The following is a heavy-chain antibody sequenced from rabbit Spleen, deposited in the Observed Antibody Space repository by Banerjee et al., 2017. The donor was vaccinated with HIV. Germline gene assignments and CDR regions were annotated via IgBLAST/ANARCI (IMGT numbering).Heavy chain of an antibody. V-gene: IGHV1S40*01. Sequence: QSLEESGGDLVKPGASLTLTCIASGVSFSGDSYMCWVRQAPGKGLEWIGRIYIGSGSPAYASWAKGRFTISETSSTTVTLQMTSLTAADTATYFCARTFLLWGPGTLVTVS. CDR2: IYIGSGSP. J-gene: IGHJ4*01. CDR3: ARTFLL. CDR1: GVSFSGDSY.